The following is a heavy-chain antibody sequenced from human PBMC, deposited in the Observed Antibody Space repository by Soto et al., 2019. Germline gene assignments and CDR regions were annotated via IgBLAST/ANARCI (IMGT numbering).Heavy chain of an antibody. CDR1: GGSVSSGRYY. J-gene: IGHJ5*02. Sequence: TSETLSLTCTVSGGSVSSGRYYWSWIRQTPGKELQWIANIFFTGTTNYNPALQSRVTLSVDSSRNQFSLNLTSVTAADTAVYYCARGVVRYCSSTSCSYNWFDPWGQGTLVTVSS. CDR3: ARGVVRYCSSTSCSYNWFDP. D-gene: IGHD2-2*01. CDR2: IFFTGTT. V-gene: IGHV4-61*01.